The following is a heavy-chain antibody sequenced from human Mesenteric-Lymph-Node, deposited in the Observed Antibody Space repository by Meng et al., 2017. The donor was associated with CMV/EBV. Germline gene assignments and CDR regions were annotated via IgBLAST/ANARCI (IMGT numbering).Heavy chain of an antibody. D-gene: IGHD3-9*01. CDR3: ARGGTSYDILTGSPAPNWLDP. J-gene: IGHJ5*02. CDR1: SSFA. Sequence: SSFAIRWVRQAPGQGLKWMGGIIPIYGTVKNAQEFQGRVTITADESTSTAYMELSSLRSEDTAVYYCARGGTSYDILTGSPAPNWLDPWGQGTLVTVSS. CDR2: IIPIYGTV. V-gene: IGHV1-69*01.